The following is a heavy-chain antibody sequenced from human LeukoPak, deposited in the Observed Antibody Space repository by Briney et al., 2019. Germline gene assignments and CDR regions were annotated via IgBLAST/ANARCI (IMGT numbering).Heavy chain of an antibody. CDR2: INHSGST. CDR1: GGSFSGYY. CDR3: ARIQGDGYNFDY. Sequence: NPSETLSLTCAVSGGSFSGYYWSWIRQPPGKGLEWIGEINHSGSTNYNPSLKSRVTISVDTSKNQFSLKLSSVTAADTAVYYCARIQGDGYNFDYWGQGTLVTVSS. J-gene: IGHJ4*02. V-gene: IGHV4-34*01. D-gene: IGHD5-24*01.